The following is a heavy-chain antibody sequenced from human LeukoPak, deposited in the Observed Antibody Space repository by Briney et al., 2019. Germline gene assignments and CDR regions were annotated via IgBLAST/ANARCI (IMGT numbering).Heavy chain of an antibody. Sequence: SETVSLTCTVSGVSISSSSYFWRWVRQPPGKGVEWIVSIYYSGSTYYNPSLKSRVTISVHTSKNQFSLKLSSVTAADTAVYYCARAQNYDFWSGYYHENWFDPGDQGTLVTVSS. CDR1: GVSISSSSYF. V-gene: IGHV4-39*07. J-gene: IGHJ5*02. CDR3: ARAQNYDFWSGYYHENWFDP. D-gene: IGHD3-3*01. CDR2: IYYSGST.